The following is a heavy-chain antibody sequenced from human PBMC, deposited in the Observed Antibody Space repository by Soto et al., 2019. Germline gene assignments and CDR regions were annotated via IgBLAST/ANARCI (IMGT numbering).Heavy chain of an antibody. CDR2: IIPIFGTA. Sequence: QVQLVQSGAEVKKPGSSVKVSCKASGGTFSSYAISWVRQAPGQGLEWMGGIIPIFGTANYAQKFQGRVTITXXEXTXXAYMELSSLRSEDTAVYYCALAPVVLVPAASGMDVWGQGTTVTVSS. J-gene: IGHJ6*02. CDR1: GGTFSSYA. V-gene: IGHV1-69*05. CDR3: ALAPVVLVPAASGMDV. D-gene: IGHD2-2*01.